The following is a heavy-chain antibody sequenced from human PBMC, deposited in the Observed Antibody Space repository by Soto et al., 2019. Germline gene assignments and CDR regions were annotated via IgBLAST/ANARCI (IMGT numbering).Heavy chain of an antibody. Sequence: EVQLVESGGGLVQPGGSLRLSCAASGASFSTYDMHWVRQAPGKGLEWVSAIGRGGDTYYAGSVKGRFTISRDNAKNSLYLQMSSMGAGDTAVYYCAREMAAPFHWYFDLWGRGTLVTVSS. J-gene: IGHJ2*01. CDR1: GASFSTYD. V-gene: IGHV3-13*01. CDR3: AREMAAPFHWYFDL. D-gene: IGHD6-19*01. CDR2: IGRGGDT.